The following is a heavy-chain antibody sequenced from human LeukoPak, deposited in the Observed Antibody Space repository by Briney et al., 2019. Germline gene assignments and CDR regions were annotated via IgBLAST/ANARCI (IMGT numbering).Heavy chain of an antibody. Sequence: PSQTLSLTWTVSGGSISSGDYYWSWIRQPPGKGLEWIGYIYYSGSTYYNPSLKSRVTISADTSKNQFSLKLSSVTAADTAVYYCARDRGHTVTTQESNWFDPWGQGTLVTVSS. V-gene: IGHV4-30-4*01. D-gene: IGHD4-17*01. J-gene: IGHJ5*02. CDR2: IYYSGST. CDR3: ARDRGHTVTTQESNWFDP. CDR1: GGSISSGDYY.